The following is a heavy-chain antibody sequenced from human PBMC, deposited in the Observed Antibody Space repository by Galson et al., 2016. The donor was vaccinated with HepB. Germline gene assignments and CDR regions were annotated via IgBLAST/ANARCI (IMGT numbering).Heavy chain of an antibody. CDR1: GYAFDLYG. CDR3: ARSGHRRGSPPEYPTPRFDF. Sequence: SVKVSCKASGYAFDLYGVSWVRQAPGHGFEWMGWISPHNGDKKFAQKFQGRLTMTTDTSTNTAYMELRRLRIDDSAVYFCARSGHRRGSPPEYPTPRFDFWGQGTLITVSS. D-gene: IGHD5-12*01. CDR2: ISPHNGDK. V-gene: IGHV1-18*01. J-gene: IGHJ4*03.